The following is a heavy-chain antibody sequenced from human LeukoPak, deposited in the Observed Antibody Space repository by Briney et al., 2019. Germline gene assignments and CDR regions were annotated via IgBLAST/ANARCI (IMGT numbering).Heavy chain of an antibody. D-gene: IGHD4-17*01. Sequence: GASVTVSCKASGYTFTNFGISWVRQAPGQGLEWMGWVSAYNGNTNYAQRLQSRVTMTTDTSTSTAYMELRSLRSDDTAVYYCARDRGYGDYNTQDLFVYWGQGTLVTVSS. J-gene: IGHJ4*02. CDR3: ARDRGYGDYNTQDLFVY. CDR1: GYTFTNFG. V-gene: IGHV1-18*01. CDR2: VSAYNGNT.